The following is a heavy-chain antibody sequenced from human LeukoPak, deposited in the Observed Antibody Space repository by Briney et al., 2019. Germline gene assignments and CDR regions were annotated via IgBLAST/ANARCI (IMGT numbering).Heavy chain of an antibody. CDR3: ARDSVSRDSSGYTDY. CDR2: ISSSGSTI. D-gene: IGHD3-22*01. CDR1: GFTFSDYY. J-gene: IGHJ4*02. Sequence: GGSLRLSCAASGFTFSDYYMSWVRQAPGKGLEWVSYISSSGSTIYYADSVKGRFTISRDNAKNSLYLQMNSLRAEDTAVYYCARDSVSRDSSGYTDYWGQGTLVTVSS. V-gene: IGHV3-11*01.